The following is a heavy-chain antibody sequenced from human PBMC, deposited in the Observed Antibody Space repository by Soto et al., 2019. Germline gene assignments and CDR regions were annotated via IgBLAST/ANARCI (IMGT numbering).Heavy chain of an antibody. J-gene: IGHJ6*02. V-gene: IGHV1-69*06. CDR3: ARYRGAVAAPYYYLGLDL. Sequence: SVKVSCKASGGTFSSYAISWVRQAPGQGLEWMGGIIPIFGTANYAQKFQGRVTITADKSTSTAYMELGGLRFGDTAVYYWARYRGAVAAPYYYLGLDLWGQGTPVTVSS. D-gene: IGHD6-19*01. CDR1: GGTFSSYA. CDR2: IIPIFGTA.